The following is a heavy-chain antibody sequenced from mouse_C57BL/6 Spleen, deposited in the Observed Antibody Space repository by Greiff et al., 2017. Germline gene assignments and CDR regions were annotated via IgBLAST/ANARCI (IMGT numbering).Heavy chain of an antibody. J-gene: IGHJ3*01. D-gene: IGHD1-1*01. CDR2: IDPSDSYT. Sequence: VQLQESGAELVKPGASVKLSCKASGYTFTSYWMQWVKQRPGQGLEWIGEIDPSDSYTNYNQKFKGKATLTVDTSSSTAYMQLSSLTSEDSAVYYCARGPFYGSSSWFAYWGQGTLVTVSA. V-gene: IGHV1-50*01. CDR1: GYTFTSYW. CDR3: ARGPFYGSSSWFAY.